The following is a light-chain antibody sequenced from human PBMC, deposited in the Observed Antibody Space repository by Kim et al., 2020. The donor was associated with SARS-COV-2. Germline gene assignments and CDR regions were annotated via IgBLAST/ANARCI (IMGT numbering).Light chain of an antibody. CDR2: GPS. J-gene: IGKJ2*01. Sequence: SLPPGASATLSCRASQTVANYLAWFQRKPGQAPRRLVSGPSNRATGIPDRFSGSGSGTDFTLTISRVEPEDFAVYYCQQYYSSPYTFGQGTKLEI. CDR3: QQYYSSPYT. V-gene: IGKV3-20*01. CDR1: QTVANY.